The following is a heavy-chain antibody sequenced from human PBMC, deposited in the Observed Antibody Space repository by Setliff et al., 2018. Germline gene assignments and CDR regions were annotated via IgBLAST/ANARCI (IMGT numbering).Heavy chain of an antibody. CDR2: INHSGST. CDR3: ARVPHIWFGELVTFDDAFDI. CDR1: GGSFTDHF. V-gene: IGHV4-34*01. J-gene: IGHJ3*02. Sequence: SETLSLTCAVYGGSFTDHFWSWIRQPPGKGLEWIGEINHSGSTNYNPSLKSRVSISVDASKNQFSLKLTSVTAADTAVYFCARVPHIWFGELVTFDDAFDIWGQATMVTVSS. D-gene: IGHD3-10*01.